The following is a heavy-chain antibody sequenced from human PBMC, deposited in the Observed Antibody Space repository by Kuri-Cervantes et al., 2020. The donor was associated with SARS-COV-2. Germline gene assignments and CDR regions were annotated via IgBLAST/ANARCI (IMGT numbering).Heavy chain of an antibody. CDR3: ARYGGITMVQGVIKGDGGYYYYMDV. V-gene: IGHV1-8*01. CDR2: MNPNSGNT. Sequence: ASVKVSCKASGYTFTSYDINWVRQATGQGLEWMGWMNPNSGNTGYAQKFQGRVTMTRNTSISTAYMELSSLRSEDTAVYYCARYGGITMVQGVIKGDGGYYYYMDVWGKGTTVTVSS. D-gene: IGHD3-10*01. CDR1: GYTFTSYD. J-gene: IGHJ6*03.